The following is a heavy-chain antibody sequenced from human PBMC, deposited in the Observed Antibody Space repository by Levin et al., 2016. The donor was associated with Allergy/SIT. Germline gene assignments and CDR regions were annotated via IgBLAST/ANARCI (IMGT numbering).Heavy chain of an antibody. D-gene: IGHD2-8*02. V-gene: IGHV3-21*01. CDR2: ISGDSAYI. CDR3: ARSPPYGSTGARSYDL. Sequence: GGSLRLSCAVSGFTFSTYVMMWVRQAPGKGLEWVSSISGDSAYIYYADSVKGRFTISRDNAKNSLYLQMNSLRAEDTAVYYCARSPPYGSTGARSYDLWGRGTLVTVSS. J-gene: IGHJ2*01. CDR1: GFTFSTYV.